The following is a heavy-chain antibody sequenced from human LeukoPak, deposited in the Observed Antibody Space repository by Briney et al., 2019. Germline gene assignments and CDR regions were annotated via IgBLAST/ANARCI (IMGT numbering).Heavy chain of an antibody. V-gene: IGHV3-33*01. CDR3: ARDILSSSGLL. CDR1: GLTFSNYG. CDR2: IWYDGSNK. J-gene: IGHJ3*01. D-gene: IGHD3-22*01. Sequence: PGGSLRLSCAASGLTFSNYGMHWVRQAPGEGLEWVAVIWYDGSNKYYADSVKGRFTISRDNSKNTLYLQMNSLRAEDTAVYYCARDILSSSGLLWGQGTMVTVSS.